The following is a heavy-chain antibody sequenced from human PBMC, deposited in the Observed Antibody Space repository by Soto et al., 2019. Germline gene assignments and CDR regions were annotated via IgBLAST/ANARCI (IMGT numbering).Heavy chain of an antibody. CDR1: GYTFTGYY. D-gene: IGHD1-26*01. CDR3: ARVIVGATTGDAFDI. CDR2: INPNSGGT. V-gene: IGHV1-2*02. Sequence: GASVKVSCKASGYTFTGYYMHWVRQAPGQGLEWMGWINPNSGGTNYAQKFQGRVTMTRDTSISTAYMELSRLRSDDTAVYYCARVIVGATTGDAFDIWGQGTMVT. J-gene: IGHJ3*02.